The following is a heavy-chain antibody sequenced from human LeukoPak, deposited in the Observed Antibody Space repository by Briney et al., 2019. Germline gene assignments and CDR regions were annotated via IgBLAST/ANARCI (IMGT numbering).Heavy chain of an antibody. CDR2: IIPILGSA. Sequence: ASVNVSCTASGGTFSSYAISWVRQAPGQGLEWMGWIIPILGSANYAQSFQGRVTMTADESTSTAYMELSSLRSEDTAVYYCATSSRTYSSTDYWGQGTLVTVSS. V-gene: IGHV1-69*11. CDR1: GGTFSSYA. J-gene: IGHJ4*02. CDR3: ATSSRTYSSTDY. D-gene: IGHD6-13*01.